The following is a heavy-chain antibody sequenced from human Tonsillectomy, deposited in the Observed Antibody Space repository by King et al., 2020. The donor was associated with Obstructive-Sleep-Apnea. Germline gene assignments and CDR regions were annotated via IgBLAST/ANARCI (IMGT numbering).Heavy chain of an antibody. CDR1: GFTFSSYG. CDR2: ISYDGSKK. CDR3: AKAWTVTTLQCACDY. V-gene: IGHV3-30*18. D-gene: IGHD4-17*01. Sequence: VQLVESGGGVVQPGKSLRLSCAASGFTFSSYGMHWVRQAPGKGLEWVAVISYDGSKKYYADSVKGRFTISRDNSKNTLYLQMNSLRSEDTAVYYCAKAWTVTTLQCACDYWDQGTLVTVSS. J-gene: IGHJ4*02.